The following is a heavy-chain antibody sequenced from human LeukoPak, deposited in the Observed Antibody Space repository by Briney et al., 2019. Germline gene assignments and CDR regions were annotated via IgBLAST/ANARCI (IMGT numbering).Heavy chain of an antibody. V-gene: IGHV1-69*05. CDR2: IIPIFGTA. CDR1: GGTFSSYA. Sequence: GASVKVSCKASGGTFSSYAISWVRQAPGQGLEWMGGIIPIFGTANYAQKFQGRVTITTDESTSTAYMELSSLRSEGTAVYYCARGYYDSSGYSYYFDYWGQGTLVTVSS. J-gene: IGHJ4*02. D-gene: IGHD3-22*01. CDR3: ARGYYDSSGYSYYFDY.